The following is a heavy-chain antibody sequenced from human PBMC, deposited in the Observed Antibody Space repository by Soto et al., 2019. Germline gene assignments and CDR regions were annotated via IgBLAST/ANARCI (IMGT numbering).Heavy chain of an antibody. V-gene: IGHV4-34*01. CDR2: VSHTGKS. CDR3: GRGHSRIDP. CDR1: GDSFSDYF. Sequence: SETLSLTCAVYGDSFSDYFWTWIRQPPGGGLEWIGEVSHTGKSNQNPSLKSRVTILVDTSKNQFSLKMSSVTAADTAVYYCGRGHSRIDPWGQGTLVTVSS. J-gene: IGHJ5*02.